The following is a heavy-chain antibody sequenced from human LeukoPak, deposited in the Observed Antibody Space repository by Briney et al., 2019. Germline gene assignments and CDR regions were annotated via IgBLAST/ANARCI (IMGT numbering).Heavy chain of an antibody. V-gene: IGHV3-23*01. J-gene: IGHJ4*02. CDR1: GFTFSNYG. D-gene: IGHD3-3*01. Sequence: GTLRLSCASSGFTFSNYGVSWVRQAPGKGLEWVSGISGSGHRTYYADSVKGRFTISRDNSMNTLYLHMDSLRAEDTAVYYCAKYALSEIFFGDFWGQGTLVAVSS. CDR2: ISGSGHRT. CDR3: AKYALSEIFFGDF.